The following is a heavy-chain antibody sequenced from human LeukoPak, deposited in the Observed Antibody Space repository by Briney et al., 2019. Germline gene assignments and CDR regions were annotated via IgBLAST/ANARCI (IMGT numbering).Heavy chain of an antibody. CDR3: ARDNEWLLAFDI. J-gene: IGHJ3*02. Sequence: GGSLRLSCAASGFTFSSYAMHWVRQAPGKGLEWVAVISYDGSNKYYADSVKGRFTISRDNSRNTLYLQMNSLRAEDTAVYYCARDNEWLLAFDIWGQGTMVTVSS. D-gene: IGHD3-3*01. CDR1: GFTFSSYA. V-gene: IGHV3-30-3*01. CDR2: ISYDGSNK.